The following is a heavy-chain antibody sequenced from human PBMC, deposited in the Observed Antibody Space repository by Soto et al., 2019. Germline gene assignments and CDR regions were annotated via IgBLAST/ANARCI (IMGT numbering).Heavy chain of an antibody. CDR1: GFTFSSYW. J-gene: IGHJ4*02. CDR2: INSDGSST. CDR3: ARDLDYGSGSYFPRYYFDY. D-gene: IGHD3-10*01. Sequence: EVQLVESGGGLVQPGGSLRLSCAASGFTFSSYWMHWVRQAPGKGLVWVSRINSDGSSTSYADSVKGRFTISRDNAKNTMYLQMNSLRAEDTAVYYCARDLDYGSGSYFPRYYFDYWGQGTLVTVSS. V-gene: IGHV3-74*01.